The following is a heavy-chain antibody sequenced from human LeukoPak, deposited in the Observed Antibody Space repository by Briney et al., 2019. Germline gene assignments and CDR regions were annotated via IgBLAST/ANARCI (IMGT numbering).Heavy chain of an antibody. CDR2: IRSSGDST. CDR3: ASGGIYYGAAFDF. Sequence: GGSLRLSCAASGFTFSSYGMSWVRQAPGKGLEWVSGIRSSGDSTYYADSVKGRFTISRDNSKNTLYLQMNSLRAEDTALYYCASGGIYYGAAFDFWGQGSLVTVSS. J-gene: IGHJ4*02. V-gene: IGHV3-23*01. CDR1: GFTFSSYG. D-gene: IGHD1-26*01.